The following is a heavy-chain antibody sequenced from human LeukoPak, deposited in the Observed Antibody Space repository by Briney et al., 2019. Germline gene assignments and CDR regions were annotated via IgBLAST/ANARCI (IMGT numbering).Heavy chain of an antibody. V-gene: IGHV3-53*01. CDR3: ASPGVAGLIQH. Sequence: PGGSLRLSCAASGFTVSSNYMSWVRQAPGKGLEWVSVIYSGGSTYYADSVKGGFTISRDNSKNTLYLQMNSLRAEDTAVYYCASPGVAGLIQHWGQGTLVTVSS. CDR2: IYSGGST. J-gene: IGHJ1*01. D-gene: IGHD7-27*01. CDR1: GFTVSSNY.